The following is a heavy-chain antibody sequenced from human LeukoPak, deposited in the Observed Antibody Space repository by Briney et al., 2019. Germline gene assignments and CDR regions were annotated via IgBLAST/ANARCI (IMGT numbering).Heavy chain of an antibody. D-gene: IGHD3-22*01. Sequence: KPGGSLRLSCAASGFTFSSYSMNWVRQAPGKGLEWVSSISSSSSYIYYADSVKGRFTISRDNAKNSLYLRMNSLRAEDTAVYYCARNYDSSGYYYDAEAFDIWGQGTMVTVSS. CDR2: ISSSSSYI. V-gene: IGHV3-21*01. J-gene: IGHJ3*02. CDR3: ARNYDSSGYYYDAEAFDI. CDR1: GFTFSSYS.